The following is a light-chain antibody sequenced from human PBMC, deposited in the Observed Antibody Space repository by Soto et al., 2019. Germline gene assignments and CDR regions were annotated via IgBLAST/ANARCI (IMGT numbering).Light chain of an antibody. CDR2: DAS. J-gene: IGKJ2*01. CDR3: HQYGGSLPYT. V-gene: IGKV3-20*01. Sequence: EIVLTQSPGTLSLSPGERATLSCRASQSVRSTYLAWYQLKPGQAPRLLIFDASTRASGIPDRFSGSGSGTDFTLPISSLEPADFAVYYCHQYGGSLPYTFGQGTKLEIK. CDR1: QSVRSTY.